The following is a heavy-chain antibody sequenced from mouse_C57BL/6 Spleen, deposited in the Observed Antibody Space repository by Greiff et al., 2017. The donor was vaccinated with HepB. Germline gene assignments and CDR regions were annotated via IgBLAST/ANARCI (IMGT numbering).Heavy chain of an antibody. V-gene: IGHV5-17*01. J-gene: IGHJ4*01. Sequence: EVKLEESGGGLVKPGGSLKLSCAASGFTFSDYGMHWVRQAPEKGLEWVAYISSGSSTIYYADTVKGRFTISRDNAKNTLFLQMTSLRSEDTAMYYCARDWYYAMDYWGQGTSVTVSS. CDR1: GFTFSDYG. CDR2: ISSGSSTI. CDR3: ARDWYYAMDY.